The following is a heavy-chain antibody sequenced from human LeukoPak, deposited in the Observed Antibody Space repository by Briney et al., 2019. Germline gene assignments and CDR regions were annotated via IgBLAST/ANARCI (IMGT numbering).Heavy chain of an antibody. D-gene: IGHD6-19*01. J-gene: IGHJ4*02. CDR3: AKDIGSGWDFDY. Sequence: GGSLTLSCAASGFTFDNFAMHWVRQPPGKGLEWVSLINGNAGTTYYADSVKGRFTISRDNSKNSLYLQMSSLTTEDSALYCCAKDIGSGWDFDYWGQGTLVTVSS. CDR1: GFTFDNFA. V-gene: IGHV3-43*02. CDR2: INGNAGTT.